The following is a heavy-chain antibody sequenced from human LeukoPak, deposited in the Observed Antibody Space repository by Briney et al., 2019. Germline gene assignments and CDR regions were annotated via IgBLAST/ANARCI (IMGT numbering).Heavy chain of an antibody. V-gene: IGHV1-2*02. J-gene: IGHJ4*02. CDR1: GYTFTGYY. D-gene: IGHD3-10*01. CDR3: ARDTPDYYYGSGTRKYYFDY. Sequence: ASVKVSCKASGYTFTGYYMHWVRQAPGQGLEWMGWINPNSGGTNYAQKFQGRATMTRDTSISTAYMELSRLRSDDTAVYYCARDTPDYYYGSGTRKYYFDYWGQGTLVTVSS. CDR2: INPNSGGT.